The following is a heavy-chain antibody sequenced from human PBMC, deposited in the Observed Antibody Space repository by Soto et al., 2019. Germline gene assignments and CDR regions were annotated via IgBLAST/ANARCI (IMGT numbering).Heavy chain of an antibody. CDR2: IYYNGNT. CDR3: ARDPYGSGTSYNTAFDI. J-gene: IGHJ3*02. CDR1: GGSISSGNYY. D-gene: IGHD3-10*01. Sequence: KPSETLSLTCTVSGGSISSGNYYWSWIRQPPGKGLEWIGYIYYNGNTYYNPSLKSRLTISVDTSKNQFSLRLSSVTAADTAVYYCARDPYGSGTSYNTAFDIWGQGTMVTVSS. V-gene: IGHV4-30-4*01.